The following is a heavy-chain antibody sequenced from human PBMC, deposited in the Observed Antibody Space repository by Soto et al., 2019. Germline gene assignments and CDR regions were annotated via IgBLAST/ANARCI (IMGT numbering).Heavy chain of an antibody. V-gene: IGHV3-23*01. J-gene: IGHJ3*02. Sequence: GGSLRLSCAASGFTFTNHAMSWVRQAPGKGLEWVSTISGSGYDTYDADSVKGRFTISRDNSKNTLYLQMNSLRAEDTAVYYCARDSGYSSGWYGNDAFDIWGQGTMVTVSS. CDR3: ARDSGYSSGWYGNDAFDI. D-gene: IGHD6-19*01. CDR1: GFTFTNHA. CDR2: ISGSGYDT.